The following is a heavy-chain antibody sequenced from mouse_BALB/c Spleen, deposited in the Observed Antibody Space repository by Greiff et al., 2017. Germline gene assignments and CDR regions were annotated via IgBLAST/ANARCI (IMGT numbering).Heavy chain of an antibody. Sequence: EVQGVESGGGLVQPGGSLKLSCAASGFTFSSYGMSWVRQTPDKRLELVATINSNGGSTYYPDSVKGRFTISRDNAKNTLYLQMSSLKSEDTAMYYCARGDYGAMDYWGQGTSVTVSS. D-gene: IGHD2-4*01. CDR2: INSNGGST. CDR1: GFTFSSYG. V-gene: IGHV5-6-3*01. J-gene: IGHJ4*01. CDR3: ARGDYGAMDY.